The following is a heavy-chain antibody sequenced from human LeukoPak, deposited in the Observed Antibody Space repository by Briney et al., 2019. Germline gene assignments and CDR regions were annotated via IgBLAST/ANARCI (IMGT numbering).Heavy chain of an antibody. D-gene: IGHD1-1*01. J-gene: IGHJ6*03. CDR3: ARAWNDNQDSYYYYYMDV. CDR1: GGFISSYY. V-gene: IGHV4-59*01. CDR2: IYYSGST. Sequence: SETLSLTCTVSGGFISSYYWSWIRQPPGKGLEWIGYIYYSGSTNYNPSLKSRVTISVDTSKNQFSLKLSSVTAADTAVYYCARAWNDNQDSYYYYYMDVWGKGTTVTVSS.